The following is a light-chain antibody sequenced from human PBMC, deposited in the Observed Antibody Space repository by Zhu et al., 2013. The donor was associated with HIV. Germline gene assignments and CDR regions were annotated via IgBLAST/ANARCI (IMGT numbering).Light chain of an antibody. V-gene: IGLV1-51*01. J-gene: IGLJ2*01. CDR1: SSNVAVNY. CDR3: GAWDSSLRVMV. CDR2: DNN. Sequence: QSVLTQPPSVSAAPGQKVTISCSGSSSNVAVNYVSWYQQLPGTAPNLLIYDNNQRPSGIPDRFSGSKSGTSATLGITGLQTGDEAYYYCGAWDSSLRVMVFGGGTETDRP.